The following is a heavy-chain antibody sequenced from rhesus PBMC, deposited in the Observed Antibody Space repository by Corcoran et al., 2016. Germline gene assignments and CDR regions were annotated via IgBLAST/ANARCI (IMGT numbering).Heavy chain of an antibody. CDR2: ISSGSGSTT. V-gene: IGHV3-110*02. D-gene: IGHD5-24*01. Sequence: EVQLVESGGGLVQPGGSLRLSCAASGFTFSDHYLDWVRQAPGKGQEWVSSISSGSGSTTFDSDCVKGRFIISRDNDRNTVFLLMNSLRAEDTAVYYCAPPRVQFGWGLDSWGQGVVVTVSS. CDR3: APPRVQFGWGLDS. CDR1: GFTFSDHY. J-gene: IGHJ6*01.